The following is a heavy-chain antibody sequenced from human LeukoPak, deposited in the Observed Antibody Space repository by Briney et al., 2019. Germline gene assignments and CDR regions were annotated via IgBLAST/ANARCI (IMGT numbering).Heavy chain of an antibody. Sequence: GRSLRLSCAASGFTFSSYSMNWVRQAPGKGLEWVSSISSSSSYIYYADSVKGRFTISRDNAKNSLYLQMNSLRAEDTAVYYCASSPRGNYESVLGLFAFDIWGQGTTVTVSS. CDR1: GFTFSSYS. J-gene: IGHJ3*02. D-gene: IGHD3-16*01. CDR2: ISSSSSYI. V-gene: IGHV3-21*01. CDR3: ASSPRGNYESVLGLFAFDI.